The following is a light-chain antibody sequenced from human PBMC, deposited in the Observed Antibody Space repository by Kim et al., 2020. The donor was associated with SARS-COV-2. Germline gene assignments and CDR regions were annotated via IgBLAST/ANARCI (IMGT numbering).Light chain of an antibody. CDR1: QRVSSN. CDR2: GAS. CDR3: QQYSSWPLT. V-gene: IGKV3-15*01. J-gene: IGKJ4*01. Sequence: VSPGERATLSCRARQRVSSNLAWYQQKPGQAPRLLIYGASTRATGIPARFSGSGSGTEFTLNISSLQSEDFAVYSCQQYSSWPLTFGGGTKVDIK.